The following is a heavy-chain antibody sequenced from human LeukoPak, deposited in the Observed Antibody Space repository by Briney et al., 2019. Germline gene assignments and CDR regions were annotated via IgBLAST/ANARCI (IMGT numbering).Heavy chain of an antibody. CDR2: IYNSANT. J-gene: IGHJ3*02. CDR3: ARHSRSAYTGYENAFDI. D-gene: IGHD5-12*01. Sequence: KPSETLSLTCTVSGGSISSYCWDWIRQPPGKGLEWIGNIYNSANTHYNPSLKTRITMSVDTSKNQFSLKLNSVTAADTGIYYCARHSRSAYTGYENAFDIWGQGTMVTVSS. CDR1: GGSISSYC. V-gene: IGHV4-39*01.